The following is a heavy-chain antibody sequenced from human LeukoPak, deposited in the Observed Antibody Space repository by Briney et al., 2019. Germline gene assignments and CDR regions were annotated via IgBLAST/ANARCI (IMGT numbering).Heavy chain of an antibody. CDR3: ARFGEGATSFFDY. CDR1: GGSISTGSHY. J-gene: IGHJ4*02. V-gene: IGHV4-39*01. Sequence: SETLSLTCTVSGGSISTGSHYWGWIRQPPGKGLEWIGTIYYSGSTYYNPSLKSRVTISVDTSKNQFSLKLSSVTAADTAVYYCARFGEGATSFFDYWGQGTLVTVPS. D-gene: IGHD1-26*01. CDR2: IYYSGST.